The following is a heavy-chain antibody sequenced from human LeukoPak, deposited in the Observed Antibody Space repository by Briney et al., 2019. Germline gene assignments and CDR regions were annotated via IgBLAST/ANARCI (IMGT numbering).Heavy chain of an antibody. CDR1: GGSISSGGHS. V-gene: IGHV4-30-2*01. CDR2: IYHSGSGST. J-gene: IGHJ5*02. CDR3: ARNTRRFDP. Sequence: PSETLSLTCTVSGGSISSGGHSWSWIRQPPGKGLEWIGYIYHSGSGSTYYNPSLKSRVTISIDKSKNQFSLKLNSVTAADTAVYYCARNTRRFDPWGQGTLVTVSS.